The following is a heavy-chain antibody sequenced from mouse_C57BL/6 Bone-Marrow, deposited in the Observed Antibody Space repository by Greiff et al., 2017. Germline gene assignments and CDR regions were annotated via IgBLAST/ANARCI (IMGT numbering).Heavy chain of an antibody. J-gene: IGHJ3*01. Sequence: QVQLKESGPGLVAPSQSLSITCTVSGFSLTSYGVDWVRQSPGKGLEWLGVIWGVGSTNYNSALKSRLSISKDNSKGQVFLKMNSLQTDDTAMYXCASSPRGSSGLFAYGGQGTLVTVSA. CDR3: ASSPRGSSGLFAY. CDR1: GFSLTSYG. V-gene: IGHV2-6*01. CDR2: IWGVGST. D-gene: IGHD3-2*02.